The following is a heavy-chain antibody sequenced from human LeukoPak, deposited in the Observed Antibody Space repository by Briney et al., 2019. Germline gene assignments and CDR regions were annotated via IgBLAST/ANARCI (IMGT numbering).Heavy chain of an antibody. CDR1: RYTFTSYY. CDR3: ARGAPYYDFWSGYSPEYYFDY. D-gene: IGHD3-3*01. CDR2: INPSGGST. J-gene: IGHJ4*02. Sequence: ASVKVSCKASRYTFTSYYMHWVRQAPGQGLEWMGIINPSGGSTSYAQKFQGRVTMTRDTSTSTVYMELSSLRSEDTAVYYCARGAPYYDFWSGYSPEYYFDYWGQGTLVTVSS. V-gene: IGHV1-46*01.